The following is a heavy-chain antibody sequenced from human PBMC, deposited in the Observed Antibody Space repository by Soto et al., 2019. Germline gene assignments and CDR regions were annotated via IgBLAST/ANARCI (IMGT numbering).Heavy chain of an antibody. J-gene: IGHJ2*01. V-gene: IGHV4-61*01. CDR2: IYYSGST. Sequence: QVQLQESGPGLVKPSETLSLTCTVSGGSVSSGSYYWSWIRQPPGKGLEWIGYIYYSGSTNYNPSLQSRVTISVDTSKNQFSLKLSSVTAADTAVYYCARADDYVWGYWYFDLWGRGTLVTVSS. D-gene: IGHD3-16*01. CDR3: ARADDYVWGYWYFDL. CDR1: GGSVSSGSYY.